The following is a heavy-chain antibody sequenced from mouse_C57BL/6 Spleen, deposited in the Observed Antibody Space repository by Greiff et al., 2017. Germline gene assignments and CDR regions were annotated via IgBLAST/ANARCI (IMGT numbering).Heavy chain of an antibody. Sequence: QVQLQQSGAELVKPGASVKISCKASGYAFSSYWMNWVKQRPGKGLEWIGQIYPGDGDTNYNGKFKGKATLTADKSSSTAYMQLSSLTSEDSAVYFCARWRYGYDYYAMDDWGQGTSVTVSS. CDR3: ARWRYGYDYYAMDD. CDR2: IYPGDGDT. D-gene: IGHD2-2*01. CDR1: GYAFSSYW. J-gene: IGHJ4*01. V-gene: IGHV1-80*01.